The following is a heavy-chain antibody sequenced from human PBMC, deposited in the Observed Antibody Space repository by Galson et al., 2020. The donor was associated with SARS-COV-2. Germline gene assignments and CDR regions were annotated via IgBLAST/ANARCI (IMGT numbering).Heavy chain of an antibody. CDR2: ISYDGSDD. CDR1: GFPFSNYA. J-gene: IGHJ4*02. D-gene: IGHD5-18*01. Sequence: GGSLRLSCAASGFPFSNYAIHWVRQSPGKGLVWVAAISYDGSDDYYADSVKGRFTISRDNSKNTLYLQMNSLRAEDTAVYYCARGCQKWIQSREYHFDYWGQGTLVTVSS. V-gene: IGHV3-30-3*01. CDR3: ARGCQKWIQSREYHFDY.